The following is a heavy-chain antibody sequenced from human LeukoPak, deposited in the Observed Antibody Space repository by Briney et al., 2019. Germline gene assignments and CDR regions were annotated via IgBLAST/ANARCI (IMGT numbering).Heavy chain of an antibody. Sequence: PGGSLRLSCAASGFIFNNYGMHWVRQAPGKGLEWVTFIYRDENVKWYADSVKGRFAISRENSKNTLFLQMNNLRPEDTAVYYCAKDLDGWGSYDYWGQGTLVTVFS. V-gene: IGHV3-30*02. J-gene: IGHJ4*02. CDR2: IYRDENVK. D-gene: IGHD3-10*01. CDR1: GFIFNNYG. CDR3: AKDLDGWGSYDY.